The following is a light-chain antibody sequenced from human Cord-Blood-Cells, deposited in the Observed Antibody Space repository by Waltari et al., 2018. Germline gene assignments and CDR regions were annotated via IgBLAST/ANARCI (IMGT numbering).Light chain of an antibody. V-gene: IGLV1-47*01. CDR2: RNN. CDR3: AAWDDSLSGLV. CDR1: SSNTGSHS. J-gene: IGLJ2*01. Sequence: QSVLTQPPSASGTPGPRVTLPFSGSSSNTGSHSLTCYQQLPGTAPKLRIYRNNQRPSGVPDRFSGSKSGTSASLAISGLRSEDEADYYCAAWDDSLSGLVFGGGTKLTVL.